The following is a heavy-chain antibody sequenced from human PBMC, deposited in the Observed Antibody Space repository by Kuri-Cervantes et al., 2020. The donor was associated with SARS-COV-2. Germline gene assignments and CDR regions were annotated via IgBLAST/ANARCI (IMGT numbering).Heavy chain of an antibody. D-gene: IGHD1-26*01. CDR1: GASISSSTYY. V-gene: IGHV4-39*01. CDR3: ARAHSGSYFGNDY. CDR2: IYESGDT. J-gene: IGHJ4*02. Sequence: ESLKISCTVSGASISSSTYYWGWIRQSPGKGLEWLGSIYESGDTYYSSSLKSRLSLSVDTSKNQFSLKLSSVTAADTAVYYCARAHSGSYFGNDYWGQGTLVTVSS.